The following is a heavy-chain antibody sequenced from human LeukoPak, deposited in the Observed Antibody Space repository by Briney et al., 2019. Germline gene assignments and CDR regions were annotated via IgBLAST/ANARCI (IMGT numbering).Heavy chain of an antibody. CDR3: ARDMQGDPSYHMDV. J-gene: IGHJ6*03. D-gene: IGHD2-21*02. CDR2: ISSSSSYI. CDR1: GFTFSSYS. Sequence: GGSLRLSCAASGFTFSSYSMNWVRQAPGKGLEWVSSISSSSSYIYYAGSLKGRFTISRDNAKNSLYLQMNSLRAEDTAVYYCARDMQGDPSYHMDVWGKGTTVTVSS. V-gene: IGHV3-21*01.